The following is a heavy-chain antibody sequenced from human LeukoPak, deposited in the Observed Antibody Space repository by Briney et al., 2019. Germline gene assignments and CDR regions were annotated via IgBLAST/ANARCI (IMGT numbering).Heavy chain of an antibody. V-gene: IGHV1-8*03. J-gene: IGHJ4*02. CDR1: GYTFTSYD. CDR2: MNPNSGNT. Sequence: ASVKVSCKASGYTFTSYDINWVRQATGQGLEWMGWMNPNSGNTGYAQKFQGRVTITRNTSISTAYMELSSLRSDDTAVYYCARVGGYSYGYPFDYWGQGTLVTVSS. D-gene: IGHD5-18*01. CDR3: ARVGGYSYGYPFDY.